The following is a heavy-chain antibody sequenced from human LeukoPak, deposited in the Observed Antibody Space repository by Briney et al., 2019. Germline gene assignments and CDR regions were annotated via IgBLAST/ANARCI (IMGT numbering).Heavy chain of an antibody. CDR3: AIYSSGWYAFDY. CDR2: INHSGST. Sequence: PSETLSLTCAVYGGSFSGYYWSWIRQPPGKGLEWIGEINHSGSTNYNPSLKSRVTISVDTSKNQFSLKLSSVTAADTAVYYCAIYSSGWYAFDYWGQGTLVTVSS. V-gene: IGHV4-34*01. CDR1: GGSFSGYY. J-gene: IGHJ4*02. D-gene: IGHD6-19*01.